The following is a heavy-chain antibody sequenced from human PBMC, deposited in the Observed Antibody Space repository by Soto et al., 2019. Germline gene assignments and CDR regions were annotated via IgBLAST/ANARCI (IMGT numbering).Heavy chain of an antibody. CDR2: IWYDGSNK. Sequence: QVQLVESGGGVVQPGRSLRLSCAASGFTFSSYGMHWVRQAPGKGLEWVAVIWYDGSNKYYADSVKGRFTISRDNSKNTLYLQMNSLRAEDTAVYYCARTSRDGYLAYYSDRMDVWGQGTTVTVSS. J-gene: IGHJ6*01. V-gene: IGHV3-33*01. CDR3: ARTSRDGYLAYYSDRMDV. CDR1: GFTFSSYG. D-gene: IGHD5-12*01.